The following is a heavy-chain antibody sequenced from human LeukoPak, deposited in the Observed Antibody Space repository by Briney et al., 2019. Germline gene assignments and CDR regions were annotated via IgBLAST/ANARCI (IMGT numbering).Heavy chain of an antibody. CDR2: ISYDGSNK. CDR1: GLAFSSYS. J-gene: IGHJ4*02. Sequence: GGSLRLSCVASGLAFSSYSMHWVRQAPGKGLEWVAVISYDGSNKYYADSVKGRFTISRDNSKNTLYLQMNSLRAEDTAVYYCAKERGYSSSSVFDYWGQGTLSPSPQ. CDR3: AKERGYSSSSVFDY. D-gene: IGHD6-6*01. V-gene: IGHV3-30*04.